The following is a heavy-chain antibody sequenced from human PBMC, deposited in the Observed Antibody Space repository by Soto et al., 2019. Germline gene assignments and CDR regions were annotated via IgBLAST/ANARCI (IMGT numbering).Heavy chain of an antibody. J-gene: IGHJ6*02. Sequence: QVQLQESGPGLVKPSETLSLTCTVSGGSISSYYWSWIRQPPGKGLEWIGYIYYSGSTNYNPSLNSRVTVAVGTSKNPFCLKLSSVTAAETAVYYCARGDYGAFYYYGMDVWGQGATVTVSS. CDR2: IYYSGST. V-gene: IGHV4-59*01. CDR3: ARGDYGAFYYYGMDV. D-gene: IGHD4-17*01. CDR1: GGSISSYY.